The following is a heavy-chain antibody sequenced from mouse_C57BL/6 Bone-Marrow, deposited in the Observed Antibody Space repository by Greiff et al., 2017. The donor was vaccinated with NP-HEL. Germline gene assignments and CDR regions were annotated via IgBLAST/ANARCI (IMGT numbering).Heavy chain of an antibody. D-gene: IGHD1-1*01. CDR2: IFPGSGST. CDR3: ESSLLLRLKYFDV. Sequence: QVQLQQSGPELVKPGASVKISCKASGYTFTDYYINWVKQRPGQGLEWIGWIFPGSGSTYYNEKFKGKATLTVDKSSSTAYMLLSSLTSEDSAVYFCESSLLLRLKYFDVWGTGTTVTVSS. CDR1: GYTFTDYY. V-gene: IGHV1-75*01. J-gene: IGHJ1*03.